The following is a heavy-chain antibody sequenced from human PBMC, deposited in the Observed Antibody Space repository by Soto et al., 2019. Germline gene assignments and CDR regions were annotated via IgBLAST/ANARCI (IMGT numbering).Heavy chain of an antibody. V-gene: IGHV4-34*01. D-gene: IGHD3-22*01. Sequence: SETLSLTCAVYGGSSSGYYWSWIRQPPGKGLEWIGEINHSGSTNYNPSLKSRVTISVDTSKNQFSLKLSSVTAADTAVYYCARCKADYYDSSGYCPFDYWGQGTLVTVFS. CDR1: GGSSSGYY. CDR2: INHSGST. J-gene: IGHJ4*02. CDR3: ARCKADYYDSSGYCPFDY.